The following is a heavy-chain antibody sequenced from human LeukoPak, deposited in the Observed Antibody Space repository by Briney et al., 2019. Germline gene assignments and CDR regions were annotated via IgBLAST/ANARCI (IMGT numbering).Heavy chain of an antibody. CDR2: ISAYNGNT. CDR3: ARVGIAAAGTPQGGSSY. V-gene: IGHV1-18*01. D-gene: IGHD6-13*01. CDR1: GYTFTSYG. Sequence: ASVKVSCKASGYTFTSYGISWVRQAPGQGLEWMGWISAYNGNTNYAQKLQGRVTMTTDTSTSTAYMELRSLRSDDTAVYYCARVGIAAAGTPQGGSSYWGQGTLVSVCS. J-gene: IGHJ4*02.